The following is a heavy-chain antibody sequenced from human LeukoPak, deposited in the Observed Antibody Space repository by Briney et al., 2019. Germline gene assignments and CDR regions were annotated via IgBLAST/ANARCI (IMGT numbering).Heavy chain of an antibody. V-gene: IGHV5-51*01. CDR2: IYPGDSDT. D-gene: IGHD6-13*01. Sequence: GESPKISCKGSGYSFTSYWIGWVRQMPGKGLEWMGIIYPGDSDTRYSPSFQGQVTISADKSISTAYLQWSSLKASDTAMYYCARSSSWYSHWFDPWGQGTLVTVSS. J-gene: IGHJ5*02. CDR3: ARSSSWYSHWFDP. CDR1: GYSFTSYW.